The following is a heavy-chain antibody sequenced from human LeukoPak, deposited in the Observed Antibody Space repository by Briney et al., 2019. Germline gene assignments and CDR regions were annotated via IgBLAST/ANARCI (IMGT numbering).Heavy chain of an antibody. CDR3: AGDSAQQLPDY. Sequence: GASVTVSCKASGYTFTSYDINWVRQAPGQGLEWMGWINPNSGGTNYAQKSQGRVTMTRDTSISTAYMELSRLRSDDTAVYYCAGDSAQQLPDYWGQGTLVTVSS. V-gene: IGHV1-2*02. CDR1: GYTFTSYD. J-gene: IGHJ4*02. D-gene: IGHD6-13*01. CDR2: INPNSGGT.